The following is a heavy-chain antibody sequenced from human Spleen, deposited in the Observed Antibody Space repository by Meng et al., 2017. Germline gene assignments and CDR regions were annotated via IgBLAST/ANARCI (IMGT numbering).Heavy chain of an antibody. CDR2: INPKSGDT. Sequence: ASVKVSCKASGYTFSDYYIHWVRRAPGQGLEWMGRINPKSGDTHYAQKFQARVTMTGDTSTSTVYMELSSLRSEDTAVYYCARGAPFRYGSSDYWGQGTLVTVSS. CDR3: ARGAPFRYGSSDY. D-gene: IGHD3-10*01. CDR1: GYTFSDYY. V-gene: IGHV1-2*06. J-gene: IGHJ4*02.